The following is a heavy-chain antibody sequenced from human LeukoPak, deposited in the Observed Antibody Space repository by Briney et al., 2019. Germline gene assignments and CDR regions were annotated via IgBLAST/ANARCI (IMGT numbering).Heavy chain of an antibody. D-gene: IGHD3-10*01. Sequence: GGSLRLSCAASGFTFSSYAMHWVRQAPGKGLGWVAVISYDGSNKYYADSVKGRFTISRDNSKNTLYLQMNSLRAEDTAVYYCARDTMVRGVPDYWGQGTLVTVSS. V-gene: IGHV3-30-3*01. CDR1: GFTFSSYA. J-gene: IGHJ4*02. CDR2: ISYDGSNK. CDR3: ARDTMVRGVPDY.